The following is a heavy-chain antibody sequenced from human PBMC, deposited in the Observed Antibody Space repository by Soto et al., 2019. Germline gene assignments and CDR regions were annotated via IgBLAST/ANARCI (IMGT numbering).Heavy chain of an antibody. D-gene: IGHD3-10*01. CDR2: ITSSGSNI. V-gene: IGHV3-48*02. CDR3: ARDFWETFDNY. Sequence: PRGSLRLSCVASGFTFSNSHMNWVRQAPGKRLEWVSYITSSGSNIEYADSVKGRFTVSRDNAKTSLYLQMNSLRDDDTAVYYCARDFWETFDNYWGQGTLVTVSS. CDR1: GFTFSNSH. J-gene: IGHJ4*02.